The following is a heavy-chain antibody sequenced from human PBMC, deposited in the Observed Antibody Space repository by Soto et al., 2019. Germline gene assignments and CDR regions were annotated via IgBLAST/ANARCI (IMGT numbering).Heavy chain of an antibody. V-gene: IGHV3-23*01. Sequence: GGSLRLSCAASGFTFSSYAMSWVRQAPGKGLEWVSAISGSGGSTYYADSVKGRFTISRDNSKNTLYLQMNSLRAEDAAVYYCAKSSWDILTGYLYWGQGTLVTVSS. CDR2: ISGSGGST. D-gene: IGHD3-9*01. CDR3: AKSSWDILTGYLY. CDR1: GFTFSSYA. J-gene: IGHJ4*02.